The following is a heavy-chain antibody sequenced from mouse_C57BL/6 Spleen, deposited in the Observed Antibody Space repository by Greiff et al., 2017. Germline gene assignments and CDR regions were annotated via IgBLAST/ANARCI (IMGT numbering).Heavy chain of an antibody. CDR2: ISYSGST. CDR1: GYSITSGYD. CDR3: ARAYYDYDRAWFAY. J-gene: IGHJ3*01. Sequence: EVQLQESGPGMVKPSQSLSLTCTVTGYSITSGYDWHWIRHFPGNKLEWMGYISYSGSTNYNPSLKSRISITHDTSKNHFFLKLNSVTTEDTATYYCARAYYDYDRAWFAYWGQGTLVTVSA. V-gene: IGHV3-1*01. D-gene: IGHD2-4*01.